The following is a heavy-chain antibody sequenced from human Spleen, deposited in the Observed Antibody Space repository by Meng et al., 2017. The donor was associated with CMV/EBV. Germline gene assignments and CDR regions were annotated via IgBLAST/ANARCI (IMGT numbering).Heavy chain of an antibody. D-gene: IGHD4-11*01. Sequence: QVQLVRSGAGVKKPGSSVKVSCNASGRTFNSYTISWVRQAPGQGLEWMGGIIPIFGTANYAQKFQVRVTITADESTSTAYMELSSLRSEDTAVYYCARDNYEGPQGNWGQGTLVTVSS. CDR3: ARDNYEGPQGN. V-gene: IGHV1-69*01. CDR2: IIPIFGTA. J-gene: IGHJ4*02. CDR1: GRTFNSYT.